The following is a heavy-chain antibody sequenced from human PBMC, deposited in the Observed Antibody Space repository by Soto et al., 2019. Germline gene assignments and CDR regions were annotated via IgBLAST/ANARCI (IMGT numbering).Heavy chain of an antibody. CDR1: HGSINSSSYY. Sequence: QLQLQESGPGLVKPSETLSLTCTVSHGSINSSSYYWGWIRQPPGKGLECIGTIYYSGNTYYNPCLKCRVTISVDTSKSQFALKLSSVTAADTAVYYCVSLAYYDSSGPHSQAFDIWGQGTMVTVSS. CDR2: IYYSGNT. V-gene: IGHV4-39*01. CDR3: VSLAYYDSSGPHSQAFDI. D-gene: IGHD3-22*01. J-gene: IGHJ3*02.